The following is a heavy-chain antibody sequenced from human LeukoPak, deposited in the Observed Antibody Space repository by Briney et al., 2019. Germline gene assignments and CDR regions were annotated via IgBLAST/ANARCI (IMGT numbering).Heavy chain of an antibody. V-gene: IGHV3-23*01. CDR1: GFTFSSYA. CDR2: VSGNGINT. J-gene: IGHJ4*02. D-gene: IGHD2/OR15-2a*01. CDR3: ATFIAYSTPFDY. Sequence: GGSLRLSCAASGFTFSSYAMSWIRQAPGKGLEWISAVSGNGINTFYADSVKGRFTITRDNSKNTLYLQINSLRAEDTALYYCATFIAYSTPFDYWGQGTQVTVAS.